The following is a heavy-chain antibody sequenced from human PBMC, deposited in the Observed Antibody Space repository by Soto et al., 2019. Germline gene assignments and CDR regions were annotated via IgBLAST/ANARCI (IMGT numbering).Heavy chain of an antibody. CDR1: GFTFSSYG. D-gene: IGHD5-18*01. V-gene: IGHV3-33*01. CDR2: IWYDGSNK. CDR3: ARDLGLWPSYYYYGMDV. J-gene: IGHJ6*02. Sequence: QVQLVESGGGVVQPGRSLRLSCAASGFTFSSYGMHWVRQAPGKGLEWVAVIWYDGSNKYYADSVKGRFTISRDNSKNTLYLQMNSLRAEDTAVYYCARDLGLWPSYYYYGMDVWGQGTTVTVSS.